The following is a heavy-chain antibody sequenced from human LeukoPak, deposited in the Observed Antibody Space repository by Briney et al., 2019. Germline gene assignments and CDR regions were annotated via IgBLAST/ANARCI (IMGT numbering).Heavy chain of an antibody. V-gene: IGHV3-11*04. CDR2: ISSSGSTI. D-gene: IGHD3-10*01. CDR1: GFTFSDYY. CDR3: ARRSSVGSGNYLEY. J-gene: IGHJ4*02. Sequence: PGGSLRLSCAASGFTFSDYYMSWIRQAPGKGLEWVSYISSSGSTIYYADSVKGRVTVSRDNAKNSLFLQMNSLRVEDTAVYYCARRSSVGSGNYLEYWGQGTLVTVSS.